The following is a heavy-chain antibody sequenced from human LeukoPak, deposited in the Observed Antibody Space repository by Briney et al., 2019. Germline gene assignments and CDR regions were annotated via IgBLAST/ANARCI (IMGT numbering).Heavy chain of an antibody. CDR2: IYTSGST. V-gene: IGHV4-4*07. J-gene: IGHJ3*02. CDR3: ARDQEQQLVHAFDI. CDR1: GGSISSYY. D-gene: IGHD6-13*01. Sequence: PSETLSLTCTVSGGSISSYYWSWIRQPAGKGLEWIGRIYTSGSTNYNPSLKSRVTMSVDTSKNQFSLKLSSVTAADTAVYYCARDQEQQLVHAFDIWGQGTMVTVSS.